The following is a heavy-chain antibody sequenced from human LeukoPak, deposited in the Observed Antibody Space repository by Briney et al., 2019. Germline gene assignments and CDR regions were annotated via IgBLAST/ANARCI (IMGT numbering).Heavy chain of an antibody. V-gene: IGHV3-21*01. Sequence: GGSLRLSCAASGFTFSSFSMNWVRQAPGRGLEWVSSISTGSSYIHYADSVKGRFAISRDNAQNSLYLQMTSLRAEDTAVYYCARSEGYCSSASCDAYYYYMDVWGKGTTVTVSS. CDR2: ISTGSSYI. CDR1: GFTFSSFS. D-gene: IGHD2-2*01. CDR3: ARSEGYCSSASCDAYYYYMDV. J-gene: IGHJ6*03.